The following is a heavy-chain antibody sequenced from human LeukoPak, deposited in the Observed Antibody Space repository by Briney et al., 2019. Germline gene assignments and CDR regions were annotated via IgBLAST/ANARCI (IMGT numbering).Heavy chain of an antibody. V-gene: IGHV3-30*03. J-gene: IGHJ3*02. CDR3: ARDRDCSSTSCYAGDAFDI. D-gene: IGHD2-2*01. Sequence: GRSLRLSCAASGFTFSSHGMHWVRQAPGKGLEWVAVISYDGSNKYYADSVKGRFTISRDNSKNTLYLQMNSLRAEDTAVYYCARDRDCSSTSCYAGDAFDIWGQGTMVTVSS. CDR1: GFTFSSHG. CDR2: ISYDGSNK.